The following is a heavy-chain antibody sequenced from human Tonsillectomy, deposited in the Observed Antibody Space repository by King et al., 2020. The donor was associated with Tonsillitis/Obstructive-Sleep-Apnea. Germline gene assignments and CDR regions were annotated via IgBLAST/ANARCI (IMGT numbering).Heavy chain of an antibody. D-gene: IGHD6-19*01. CDR1: GFTFDDYA. Sequence: VQLVESGGGLVQPGRSLRLSCAASGFTFDDYAMYWVRQAPGKGLEWVSGISWNSGSLGYADSVKGRFTVSRDNAKNSLYLQMNSLRAEGTALYYCAKDSDTHRSGWYLDAFDMWGQGTMVTVSS. V-gene: IGHV3-9*01. CDR2: ISWNSGSL. CDR3: AKDSDTHRSGWYLDAFDM. J-gene: IGHJ3*02.